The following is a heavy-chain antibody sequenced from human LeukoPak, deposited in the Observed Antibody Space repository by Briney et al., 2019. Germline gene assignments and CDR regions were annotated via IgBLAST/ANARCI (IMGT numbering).Heavy chain of an antibody. D-gene: IGHD3-3*01. CDR2: ISAYNGNT. Sequence: ASVKVSCKASGHTFTSYGISWVRQAPGQGLEWMGWISAYNGNTNYAQKLQGRVTMTTDTSTSTAYMELRSLRSDDTAVYYCARDLPPLGVVIIWGQGTLVTVSS. CDR1: GHTFTSYG. V-gene: IGHV1-18*01. CDR3: ARDLPPLGVVII. J-gene: IGHJ4*02.